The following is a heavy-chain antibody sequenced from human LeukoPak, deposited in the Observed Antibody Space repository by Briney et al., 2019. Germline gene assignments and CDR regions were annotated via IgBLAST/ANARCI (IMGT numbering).Heavy chain of an antibody. D-gene: IGHD4-17*01. J-gene: IGHJ3*02. V-gene: IGHV3-48*03. CDR2: ITGSGGKT. CDR3: ARDLGDYVGYDAFDI. Sequence: GGSLRLSCAAFGFIFSTYEMNWVREAPGRGLEWLSYITGSGGKTYYADSVKGRFTISRDNANKLLFLHMNSLRAEDTAVYYCARDLGDYVGYDAFDIWGQGTMVTVSS. CDR1: GFIFSTYE.